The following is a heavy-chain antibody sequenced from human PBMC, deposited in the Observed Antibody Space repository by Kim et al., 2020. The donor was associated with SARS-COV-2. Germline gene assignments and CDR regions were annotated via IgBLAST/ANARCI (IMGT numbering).Heavy chain of an antibody. D-gene: IGHD6-13*01. Sequence: DSWKGRVPIPRDNSKTTLYLQMTSLRAEDTAVYYCARDAPRGGSSSWGYWGQGTLVTVSS. CDR3: ARDAPRGGSSSWGY. J-gene: IGHJ4*02. V-gene: IGHV3-30*07.